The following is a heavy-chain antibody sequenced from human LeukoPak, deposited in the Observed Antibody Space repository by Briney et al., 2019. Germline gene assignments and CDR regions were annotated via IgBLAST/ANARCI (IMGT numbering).Heavy chain of an antibody. V-gene: IGHV3-66*04. J-gene: IGHJ4*02. CDR1: GYMFSSNY. Sequence: GGSLRLSCAASGYMFSSNYMSWVRHAPGQGLEWVSLNYNGDTTSYSDSVKGRFTISRGNSKNTLYLQMNSLRVEDTAVYYCASHGGQSSAPFIDYWGQGTLVTVSS. D-gene: IGHD3-10*01. CDR3: ASHGGQSSAPFIDY. CDR2: NYNGDTT.